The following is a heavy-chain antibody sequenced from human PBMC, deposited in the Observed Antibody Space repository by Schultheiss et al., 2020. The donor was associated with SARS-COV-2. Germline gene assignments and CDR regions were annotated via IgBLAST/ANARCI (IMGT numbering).Heavy chain of an antibody. D-gene: IGHD6-19*01. CDR1: GFTFDDYT. Sequence: GGSLRLSCAASGFTFDDYTMHWVRQAPGKGLEWVSLISWNSGSIGYADSVKGRFTISRDNAKNSLYLQMNSLRAEDTALYYCAKDIGSGWFEYFDLWGRGTLVTVS. J-gene: IGHJ2*01. CDR3: AKDIGSGWFEYFDL. CDR2: ISWNSGSI. V-gene: IGHV3-9*01.